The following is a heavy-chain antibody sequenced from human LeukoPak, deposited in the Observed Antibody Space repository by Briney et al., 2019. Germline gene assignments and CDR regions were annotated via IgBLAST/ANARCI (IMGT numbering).Heavy chain of an antibody. CDR3: ARRFRTGGNLHHDAYDV. J-gene: IGHJ3*01. CDR1: GASISDYY. CDR2: IYSVGSP. Sequence: SETLSLTCTVSGASISDYYWGWIRQPPGKGLEWIGHIYSVGSPTCSPSLMSRVSISVDTSKNQFSLELSSVPAADTAVYYCARRFRTGGNLHHDAYDVWGQGTVVTVSS. D-gene: IGHD1-14*01. V-gene: IGHV4-4*09.